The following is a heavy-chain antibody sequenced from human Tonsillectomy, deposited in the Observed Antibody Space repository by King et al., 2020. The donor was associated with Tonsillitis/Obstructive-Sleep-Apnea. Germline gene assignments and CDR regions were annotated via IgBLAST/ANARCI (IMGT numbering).Heavy chain of an antibody. D-gene: IGHD5-18*01. CDR2: ISPNSGGT. Sequence: QLVQSGAEVKKPGASVKVSCKASGYTFTGYYIQWVRQAPGQGLEWMGRISPNSGGTNYAQNFQGRVTMTRDTSISTVYMELSRLRSDDTAVYYCARGDTYALDIWGQGTMVTVSS. CDR1: GYTFTGYY. J-gene: IGHJ3*02. CDR3: ARGDTYALDI. V-gene: IGHV1-2*06.